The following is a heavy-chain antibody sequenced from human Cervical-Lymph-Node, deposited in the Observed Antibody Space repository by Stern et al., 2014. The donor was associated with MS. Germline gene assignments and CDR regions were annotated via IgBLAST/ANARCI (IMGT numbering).Heavy chain of an antibody. CDR3: ARGVTAVTNYVPNWCFDL. J-gene: IGHJ2*01. Sequence: QLQLQESGPGLVKPSETLSLTCTVSGGSITNRDYWGWIRQSPGKGLEWIGSVYYSGITYYRPSLKSRATLSIETYRNQFFLRLASVTATDTAVYFCARGVTAVTNYVPNWCFDLWGRGTLVTVSS. CDR2: VYYSGIT. V-gene: IGHV4-39*02. CDR1: GGSITNRDY. D-gene: IGHD4-11*01.